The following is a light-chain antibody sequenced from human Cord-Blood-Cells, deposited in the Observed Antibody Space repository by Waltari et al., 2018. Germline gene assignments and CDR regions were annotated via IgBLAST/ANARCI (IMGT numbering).Light chain of an antibody. V-gene: IGLV1-44*01. CDR3: AAWDDSLNGRV. CDR2: SNN. J-gene: IGLJ3*02. CDR1: SSNIGSNT. Sequence: QSVLTQPPSASGTPGQRVTISCSGSSSNIGSNTVNWYQQLPGTAPKLLIYSNNRRPSGVPDRFSGSKSGTSASLAISGLQSEAEADYYCAAWDDSLNGRVFGGGTKLTVL.